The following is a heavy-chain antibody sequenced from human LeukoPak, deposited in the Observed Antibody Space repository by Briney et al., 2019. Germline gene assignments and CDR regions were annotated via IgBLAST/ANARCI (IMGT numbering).Heavy chain of an antibody. J-gene: IGHJ4*02. D-gene: IGHD3-16*01. CDR3: ALNMIGGQIFDF. CDR1: GFTFSNYW. V-gene: IGHV3-7*01. Sequence: PGGSLSLSCAAYGFTFSNYWMSWVRQAPGKGLEWVADIKRDGSEEHYVDSVKGRFTISRDDAKNSLYLQMYSLRAEDTAVYYCALNMIGGQIFDFWGQGTLVTVSS. CDR2: IKRDGSEE.